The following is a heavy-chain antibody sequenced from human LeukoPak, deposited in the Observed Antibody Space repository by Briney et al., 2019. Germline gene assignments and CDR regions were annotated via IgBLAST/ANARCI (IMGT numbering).Heavy chain of an antibody. V-gene: IGHV3-74*01. CDR2: ITSDGSTT. Sequence: PGGSLRLSCAASGFSFSSYWMYWVRQAPGKGLVWVSRITSDGSTTSYADSVEGRFTISRDNARNTLYLQMNSLRAEDTAVYYCAKALERYTSRHFDSWGQGAPVTVSS. CDR3: AKALERYTSRHFDS. J-gene: IGHJ4*02. CDR1: GFSFSSYW. D-gene: IGHD6-13*01.